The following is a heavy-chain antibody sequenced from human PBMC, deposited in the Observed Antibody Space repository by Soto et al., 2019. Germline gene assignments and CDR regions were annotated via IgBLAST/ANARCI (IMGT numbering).Heavy chain of an antibody. CDR1: GFTFSSYS. J-gene: IGHJ6*02. CDR3: AAAVIYYCYYGMDV. CDR2: ISSSSSYI. V-gene: IGHV3-21*01. Sequence: EVQLVESGGGLVKPGGSLRLSCAASGFTFSSYSMNWVRQAPGKGLEWVSSISSSSSYIYYADSVKGRFTISRDNAKNSLYLQMNSLRAEDTAVYYCAAAVIYYCYYGMDVWGQETTVTVSS. D-gene: IGHD2-21*01.